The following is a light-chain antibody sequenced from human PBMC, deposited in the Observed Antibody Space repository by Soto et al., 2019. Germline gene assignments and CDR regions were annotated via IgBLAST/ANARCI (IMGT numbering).Light chain of an antibody. CDR2: AAS. J-gene: IGKJ1*01. CDR3: RKYNNAPRT. CDR1: QGISKY. V-gene: IGKV1-27*01. Sequence: DIQMTQSPSSLSASVGDTVTITCRASQGISKYLAWYQQKPGQVPNLLIYAASTLQSGVPSRFSGSGSGTYFTLTISSLRPEDVATYYCRKYNNAPRTFGQGTKVEI.